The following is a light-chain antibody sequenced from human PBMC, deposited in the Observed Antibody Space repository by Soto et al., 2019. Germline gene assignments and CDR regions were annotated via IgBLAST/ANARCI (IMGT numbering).Light chain of an antibody. CDR2: LGS. J-gene: IGKJ4*01. CDR1: QSLLHSNGYNY. V-gene: IGKV2-28*01. Sequence: DIVMTQSPLSLPVTPGEPASISCRSSQSLLHSNGYNYLDWYLQKPGQSPQLLIYLGSNRASGVPDRCSGGGSGTDFTLKISRVEAEDVGVYYFMQALQTPLTFGGGTKVEIK. CDR3: MQALQTPLT.